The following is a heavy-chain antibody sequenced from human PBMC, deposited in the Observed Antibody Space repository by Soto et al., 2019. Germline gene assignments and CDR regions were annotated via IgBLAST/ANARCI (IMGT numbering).Heavy chain of an antibody. Sequence: GGSLRLSCASSGFDFIVYWMSWVRQAPGKVPEWVANIKFDGSEKQYVDSVKGRFTISRDNARNSVFLQMNSLRAGDTAVYYCVKDGGYCSSATCYSPRNHYFDAWGQGTLVTVSS. CDR3: VKDGGYCSSATCYSPRNHYFDA. J-gene: IGHJ5*02. CDR2: IKFDGSEK. D-gene: IGHD2-2*01. V-gene: IGHV3-7*03. CDR1: GFDFIVYW.